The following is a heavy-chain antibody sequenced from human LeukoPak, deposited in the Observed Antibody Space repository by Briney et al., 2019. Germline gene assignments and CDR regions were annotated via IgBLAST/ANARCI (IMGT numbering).Heavy chain of an antibody. CDR3: ARDRLTAATLFDY. D-gene: IGHD2-15*01. CDR1: GGTFSSYA. V-gene: IGHV1-69*04. CDR2: IIPILGIA. J-gene: IGHJ4*02. Sequence: SVKVSCKASGGTFSSYAISWVRQAPGQGLEWMGRIIPILGIANYAQKFQGRVTITAGKSTSTAYMELSSLRSEDTAVYYCARDRLTAATLFDYWGQGTLVTVSS.